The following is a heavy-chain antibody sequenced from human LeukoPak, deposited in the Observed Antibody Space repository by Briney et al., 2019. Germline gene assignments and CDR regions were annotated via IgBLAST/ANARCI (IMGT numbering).Heavy chain of an antibody. V-gene: IGHV4-59*01. CDR3: ARLGYCSSTSCYRFPSYYYYYGMDV. J-gene: IGHJ6*02. Sequence: SEPLSLTCTVSGGSISSYYWSWLGQPPPKEREWIGYIYNSGSTNYNPSLKSPVTISVDTSNDQFSLKLSSVTAAATAVYYCARLGYCSSTSCYRFPSYYYYYGMDVWGQGTTVTVSS. D-gene: IGHD2-2*02. CDR2: IYNSGST. CDR1: GGSISSYY.